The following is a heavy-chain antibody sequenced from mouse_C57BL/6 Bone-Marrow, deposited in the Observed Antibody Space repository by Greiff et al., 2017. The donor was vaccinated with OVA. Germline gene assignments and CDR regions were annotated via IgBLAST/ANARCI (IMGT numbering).Heavy chain of an antibody. J-gene: IGHJ3*01. Sequence: EVMLVESGGGLVQPGGSLKLSCAASGFTFSDYYMYWVRQTPEKRLEWVAYISNGGGSTYYPDTVKGRFTISRDNAKNTLYLQMSRLKSEDTAMYYCARPGGGYYLFAYWGQGTLVTVSA. CDR3: ARPGGGYYLFAY. CDR2: ISNGGGST. CDR1: GFTFSDYY. V-gene: IGHV5-12*01. D-gene: IGHD2-3*01.